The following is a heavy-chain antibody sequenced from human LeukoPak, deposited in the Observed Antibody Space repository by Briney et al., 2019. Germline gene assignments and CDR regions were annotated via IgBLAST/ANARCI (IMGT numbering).Heavy chain of an antibody. CDR3: TTDPKRKYSYGFDFDY. Sequence: GGSLRLSCAASGFTFSNAWMSWVRQAPGKGLEWVGRIKSKTDGGTTDYAAPVKGRFTISRDDSKNTLYLQMNSLKTEDTAAYYCTTDPKRKYSYGFDFDYWGQGTLVTVSS. J-gene: IGHJ4*02. V-gene: IGHV3-15*01. D-gene: IGHD5-18*01. CDR1: GFTFSNAW. CDR2: IKSKTDGGTT.